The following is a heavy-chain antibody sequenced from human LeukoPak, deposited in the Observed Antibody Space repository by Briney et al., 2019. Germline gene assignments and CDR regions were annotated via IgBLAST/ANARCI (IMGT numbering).Heavy chain of an antibody. CDR3: VREDTPATANY. Sequence: GGSLRLSCAASGFNFANHAMSWVRQTPGKGLEWVSAISGGGDITYYADSVTGRFTISRDNSKDTLFLQMHSLRPGDTAVYYCVREDTPATANYWGQGTLVTIST. V-gene: IGHV3-23*01. J-gene: IGHJ4*02. CDR1: GFNFANHA. CDR2: ISGGGDIT. D-gene: IGHD2-21*02.